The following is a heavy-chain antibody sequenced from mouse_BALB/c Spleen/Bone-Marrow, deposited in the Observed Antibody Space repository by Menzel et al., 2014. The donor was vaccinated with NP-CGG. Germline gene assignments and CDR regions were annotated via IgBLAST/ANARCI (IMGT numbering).Heavy chain of an antibody. CDR2: ILPGSGST. D-gene: IGHD2-4*01. CDR1: GYTFSRNW. V-gene: IGHV1-9*01. Sequence: VQLQESGAELMKPGASVKISCKATGYTFSRNWIDWVKQRPGHGLEWIGEILPGSGSTNYNEKFKGKATFTADTSSNTANMQLSSLTSEDSGVYYCARVGSTMITTAFAYWGQGTLVTVSA. J-gene: IGHJ3*01. CDR3: ARVGSTMITTAFAY.